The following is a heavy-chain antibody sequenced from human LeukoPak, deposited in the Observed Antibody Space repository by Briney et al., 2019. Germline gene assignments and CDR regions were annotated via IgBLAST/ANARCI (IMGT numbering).Heavy chain of an antibody. J-gene: IGHJ4*02. CDR2: INAGKGNT. CDR1: GYTFTSYA. Sequence: ASVKVSCKASGYTFTSYALHWVRQAPGQRREWMGWINAGKGNTKYSQKCQGRVTITRDTSASTAYMELSSLRSEDTAVYYCARTSIVGATVSFDYWGQGALVTVSS. CDR3: ARTSIVGATVSFDY. V-gene: IGHV1-3*01. D-gene: IGHD1-26*01.